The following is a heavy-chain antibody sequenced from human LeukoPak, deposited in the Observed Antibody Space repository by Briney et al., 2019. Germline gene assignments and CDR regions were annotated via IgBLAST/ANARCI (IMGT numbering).Heavy chain of an antibody. V-gene: IGHV1-46*01. Sequence: WASVKVSCKASGYTLTGYYMHWVRQAPGQGLEWMGIINPDGGSTTYAQKFQGRVTMTRDTSTSTVYMELSSLRSEDTAVYYCARGAADSLSYYYYYMDVWGKGTTVTISS. D-gene: IGHD3-22*01. J-gene: IGHJ6*03. CDR2: INPDGGST. CDR1: GYTLTGYY. CDR3: ARGAADSLSYYYYYMDV.